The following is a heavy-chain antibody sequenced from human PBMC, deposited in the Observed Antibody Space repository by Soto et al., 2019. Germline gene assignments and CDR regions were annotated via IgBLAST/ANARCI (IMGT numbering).Heavy chain of an antibody. J-gene: IGHJ4*02. CDR1: GGSISSYY. CDR2: IYYSGST. Sequence: SETLSLTCTVSGGSISSYYWSWIRQPPGKGLEWIGYIYYSGSTNYNPSLKSRVTISVDTSKNQFSLKLSSVTAADTAVYYCARARYGSGSYLGYWGQGTLVTVSS. CDR3: ARARYGSGSYLGY. V-gene: IGHV4-59*01. D-gene: IGHD3-10*01.